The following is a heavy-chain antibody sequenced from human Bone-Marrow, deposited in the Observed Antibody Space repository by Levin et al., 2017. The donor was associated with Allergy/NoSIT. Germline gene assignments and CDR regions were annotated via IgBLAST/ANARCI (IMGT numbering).Heavy chain of an antibody. CDR2: IYPGDSDT. CDR1: GYSFTSYW. CDR3: ARVVRGVNYYFDY. J-gene: IGHJ4*02. D-gene: IGHD3-10*01. Sequence: GGSLRLSCKGSGYSFTSYWIGWVRQMPGKGLEWMGIIYPGDSDTRYSPSFQGQVTISADKSISTAYLQWSSLKASDTAMYYCARVVRGVNYYFDYWGQGTLVTVSS. V-gene: IGHV5-51*01.